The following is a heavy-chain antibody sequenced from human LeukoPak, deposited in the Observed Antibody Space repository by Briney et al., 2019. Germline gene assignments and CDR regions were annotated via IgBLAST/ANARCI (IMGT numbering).Heavy chain of an antibody. V-gene: IGHV3-21*01. CDR1: GFTFSSYE. D-gene: IGHD4-17*01. CDR3: ARDPDYGDYGNWFDP. Sequence: PGGSLRLSCAASGFTFSSYEMNWVRQAPGKGLEWVSSISSSSSYIYYADSVKGRFTISRDNAKNSLYLQMNSLRAEDTAVYYCARDPDYGDYGNWFDPWGQGTLVTVSS. J-gene: IGHJ5*02. CDR2: ISSSSSYI.